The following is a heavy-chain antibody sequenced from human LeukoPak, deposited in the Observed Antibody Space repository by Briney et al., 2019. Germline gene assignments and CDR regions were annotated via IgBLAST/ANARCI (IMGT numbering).Heavy chain of an antibody. CDR2: IYYSGST. Sequence: SETLSLTCTVSGGSISSYYWSWIWQPPGKGLEWIGYIYYSGSTNYNPSLKSRVTISVDTSKNQFSLKLSSVTAADTAVYYCARLDYDSSGYPYYFDYWGQGTLVTVSS. V-gene: IGHV4-59*08. D-gene: IGHD3-22*01. CDR3: ARLDYDSSGYPYYFDY. CDR1: GGSISSYY. J-gene: IGHJ4*02.